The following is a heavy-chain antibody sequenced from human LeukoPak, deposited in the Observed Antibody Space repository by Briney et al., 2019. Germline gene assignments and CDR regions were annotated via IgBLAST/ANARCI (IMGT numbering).Heavy chain of an antibody. CDR1: GGSISSGGYY. D-gene: IGHD1-20*01. J-gene: IGHJ3*02. V-gene: IGHV4-31*02. CDR3: ARDREYNWNDPGAFDI. Sequence: TLSLTWTASGGSISSGGYYWSWIRQPPGKGLEWIGYIYYSGSTYYNPSLKSRVTISVDTSKNQFSLKLSSVTAADTAVYYCARDREYNWNDPGAFDIWGQGTMVTVSS. CDR2: IYYSGST.